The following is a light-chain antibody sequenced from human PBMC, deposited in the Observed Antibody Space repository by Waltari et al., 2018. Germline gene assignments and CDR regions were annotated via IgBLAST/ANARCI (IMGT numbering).Light chain of an antibody. CDR1: QTVRTTY. CDR3: QQYDSAPLP. CDR2: GAS. V-gene: IGKV3-20*01. J-gene: IGKJ4*01. Sequence: IVLTQSPGTLSLSPGERATLPCRASQTVRTTYLAWYQQKPGQAPTHLIYGASSRATGIPDRFSGSGSGTDFSLTISSPQPEDLAVYYCQQYDSAPLPFGGGTKVEIK.